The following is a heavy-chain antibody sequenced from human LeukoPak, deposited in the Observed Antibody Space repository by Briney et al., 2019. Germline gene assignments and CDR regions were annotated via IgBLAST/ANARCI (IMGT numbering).Heavy chain of an antibody. CDR2: IYYSGST. Sequence: SETLSLTCAVSGGSISSSTYYWGWIRQPPGKGLEWIGYIYYSGSTYYNPSLKSRVTISVDTSKNQFSLKLSSVTAADTAVYYCARDRSGSYFDGWFDPWGQGTLVTVSS. CDR1: GGSISSSTYY. J-gene: IGHJ5*02. D-gene: IGHD3-10*01. V-gene: IGHV4-31*11. CDR3: ARDRSGSYFDGWFDP.